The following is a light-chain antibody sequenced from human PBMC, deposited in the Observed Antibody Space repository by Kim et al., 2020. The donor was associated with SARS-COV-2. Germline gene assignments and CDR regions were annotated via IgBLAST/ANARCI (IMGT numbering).Light chain of an antibody. V-gene: IGKV1-39*01. CDR2: AAS. Sequence: DIQMTQSPSSLSASVGDRVTITCRASRSINTYLNWYQQKVGKAPKLLIYAASSLQSGVPSRLSGSGSGTDFTLTISSLQPEDFATYYSQQSYSTPFTFGGGTKGDIK. CDR3: QQSYSTPFT. J-gene: IGKJ4*01. CDR1: RSINTY.